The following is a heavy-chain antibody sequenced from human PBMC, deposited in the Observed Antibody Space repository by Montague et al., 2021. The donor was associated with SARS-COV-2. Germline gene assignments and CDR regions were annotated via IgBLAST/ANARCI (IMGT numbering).Heavy chain of an antibody. CDR3: ARGATRTFDY. J-gene: IGHJ4*02. CDR2: IFYRGTT. V-gene: IGHV4-59*01. CDR1: GGSISGSY. Sequence: SETLSLTCTVSGGSISGSYWSWIRQTPEKGLEWIGYIFYRGTTKYNPSLESRVTITVDTSKDQFYLKLNSVTAADTAVYYCARGATRTFDYWGQGTRVTVSS. D-gene: IGHD1-1*01.